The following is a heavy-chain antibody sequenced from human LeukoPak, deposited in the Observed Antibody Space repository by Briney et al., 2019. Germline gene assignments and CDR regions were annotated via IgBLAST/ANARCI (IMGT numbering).Heavy chain of an antibody. J-gene: IGHJ4*02. CDR3: ARDQQWLGPGPGGNRGISGWYYFSFDY. CDR2: INPNSGGT. V-gene: IGHV1-2*02. Sequence: WASVKVSCKASGYTFTGYYMHWVRQAPGQGLEWMGWINPNSGGTNYAQKFQGRVTMTRDTSISTAYMELSSLRSEDTAVYYCARDQQWLGPGPGGNRGISGWYYFSFDYWGQGTLVTVSS. CDR1: GYTFTGYY. D-gene: IGHD6-19*01.